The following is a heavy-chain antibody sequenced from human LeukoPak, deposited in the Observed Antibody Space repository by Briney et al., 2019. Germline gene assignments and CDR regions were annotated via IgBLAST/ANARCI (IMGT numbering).Heavy chain of an antibody. CDR1: GFSLTTPGVR. CDR2: IDWNDDI. D-gene: IGHD1-1*01. CDR3: AGSSNWKFCVDY. V-gene: IGHV2-70*04. J-gene: IGHJ4*02. Sequence: SGPALVKPTQTLTLTCTLSGFSLTTPGVRVSWIRQPPGKALEWLARIDWNDDILYTTSLRARLSVSKDTSKNQVVLTMTNMDPVDTATYYCAGSSNWKFCVDYWGQGALVTVSS.